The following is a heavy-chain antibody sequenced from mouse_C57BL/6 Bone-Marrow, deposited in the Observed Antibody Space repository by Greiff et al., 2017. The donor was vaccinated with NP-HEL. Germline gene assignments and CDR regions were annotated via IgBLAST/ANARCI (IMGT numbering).Heavy chain of an antibody. D-gene: IGHD2-2*01. CDR2: ISNGGGST. CDR1: GFTFSDYY. Sequence: EVMLVESGGGLVQPGGSLKLSCAASGFTFSDYYMYWVRQTPEKRLEWVAYISNGGGSTYSPDTVKGRFTISRDNAKNTLYLQMSRLKSEDTAMYYCARELGGYPAWFAYWGQGTLVTVSA. CDR3: ARELGGYPAWFAY. V-gene: IGHV5-12*01. J-gene: IGHJ3*01.